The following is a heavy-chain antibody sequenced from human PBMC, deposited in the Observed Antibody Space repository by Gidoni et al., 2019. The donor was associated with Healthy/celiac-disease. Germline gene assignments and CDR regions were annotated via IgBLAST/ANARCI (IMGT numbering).Heavy chain of an antibody. D-gene: IGHD4-4*01. CDR1: STCGSS. CDR2: IYYSGST. CDR3: ASTVTATISFDY. Sequence: STCGSSSCWIRQPPGKGLEWIGSIYYSGSTYYNPSLKSRVTISVDTSKNQFSLKLSSVTAADTAVYYCASTVTATISFDYWGQGPLVTVSS. J-gene: IGHJ4*02. V-gene: IGHV4-39*01.